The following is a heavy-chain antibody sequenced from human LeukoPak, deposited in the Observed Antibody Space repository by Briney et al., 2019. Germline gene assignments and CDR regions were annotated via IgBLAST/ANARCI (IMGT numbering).Heavy chain of an antibody. V-gene: IGHV4-4*02. Sequence: SGTLSLTCAVSGGSISSSNWWSWVRQPPGKGLEWIGEIYHSGSTNYNPSLKSRVTISIDMSKNQFSLKLSSVTAADTAVYYCARVIPGVISMDVWGQGTTVTVSS. D-gene: IGHD2-2*01. CDR3: ARVIPGVISMDV. J-gene: IGHJ6*02. CDR1: GGSISSSNW. CDR2: IYHSGST.